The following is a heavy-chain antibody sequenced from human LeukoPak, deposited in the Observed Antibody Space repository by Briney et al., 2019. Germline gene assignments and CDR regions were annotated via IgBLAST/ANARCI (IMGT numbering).Heavy chain of an antibody. V-gene: IGHV3-23*01. CDR2: ISGNGGST. Sequence: GGSLRLSCAASGFSFSSYAMSWVRHAPGKGLEWVSCISGNGGSTYYADPVKGRFTTSRDNSKTTLYLEMNSLRAEDSAVYYCAKDGRGYSGYGDFDYWGPGTLVTVSS. D-gene: IGHD5-12*01. J-gene: IGHJ4*02. CDR1: GFSFSSYA. CDR3: AKDGRGYSGYGDFDY.